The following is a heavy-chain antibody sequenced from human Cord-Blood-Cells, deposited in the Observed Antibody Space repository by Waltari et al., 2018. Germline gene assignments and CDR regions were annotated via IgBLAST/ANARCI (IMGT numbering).Heavy chain of an antibody. CDR2: INHSGST. CDR1: GGSFSGYY. D-gene: IGHD7-27*01. V-gene: IGHV4-34*01. CDR3: ARERLGTNYAFDI. J-gene: IGHJ3*02. Sequence: TLSLTCAVYGGSFSGYYWSWIRQPPGKGLEWIGEINHSGSTNYNPSLKSRVTISVDTSKNQFSLKLSSVTAADTAVYYCARERLGTNYAFDIWGQGTMVTVSS.